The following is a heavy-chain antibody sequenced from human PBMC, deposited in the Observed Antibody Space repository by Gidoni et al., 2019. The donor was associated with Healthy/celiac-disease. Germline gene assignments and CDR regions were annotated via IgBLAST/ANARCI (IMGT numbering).Heavy chain of an antibody. D-gene: IGHD5-12*01. CDR2: ISYDGSNK. CDR3: ARMGSGYDSGYYFDY. Sequence: QVQLVESGGGVVQPGRSLRLSCAASGFTFRSYAMHWVRQAPGKGLEWGAVISYDGSNKYYADSVKGRFTISRDNSKNTLYLQMNSLRAEDTAVYYCARMGSGYDSGYYFDYWGQGTLVTVSS. V-gene: IGHV3-30*04. J-gene: IGHJ4*02. CDR1: GFTFRSYA.